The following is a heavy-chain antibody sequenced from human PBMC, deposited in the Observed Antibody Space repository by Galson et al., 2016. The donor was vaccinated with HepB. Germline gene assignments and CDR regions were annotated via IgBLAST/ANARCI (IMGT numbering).Heavy chain of an antibody. Sequence: SVKVSCKASGYTFNTYGLSWVRQAPGLSPEWMGWISAYDGSTKYAQKFQAKFTMTTDTSTSTVYMELRSLRSDDTAVYYCARDRHQYSSGWYVGGMDVWGQGTTVTVSS. CDR2: ISAYDGST. J-gene: IGHJ6*02. CDR3: ARDRHQYSSGWYVGGMDV. V-gene: IGHV1-18*01. CDR1: GYTFNTYG. D-gene: IGHD6-19*01.